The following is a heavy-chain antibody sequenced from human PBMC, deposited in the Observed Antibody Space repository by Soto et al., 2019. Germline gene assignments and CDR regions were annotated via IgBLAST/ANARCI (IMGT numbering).Heavy chain of an antibody. V-gene: IGHV1-2*04. J-gene: IGHJ4*02. CDR2: INPNSGGT. Sequence: ASVKVSCKASGYTFTGYYMHWVRQAPGQGLEWMGWINPNSGGTNYAQKFQGWVTMTRDTSISTAYMELSRLRSDDTAVYYWARAGLHRERTANDYYFDYWGQGTLVTVSS. CDR3: ARAGLHRERTANDYYFDY. CDR1: GYTFTGYY. D-gene: IGHD1-1*01.